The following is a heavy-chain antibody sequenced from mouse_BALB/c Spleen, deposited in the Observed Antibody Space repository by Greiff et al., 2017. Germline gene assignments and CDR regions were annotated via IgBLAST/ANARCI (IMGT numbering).Heavy chain of an antibody. Sequence: EVMLVESGGGLVKPGGSLKLSCTASGFAFSSYDMSWVRQTPEKRLEWVAYISSGGGSTYYTDTVKGRFTISRDNTKNTLYLQMSSLKSEDTAVYYCAGQELGLRAMDYWGQGTSVTVSS. CDR1: GFAFSSYD. CDR3: AGQELGLRAMDY. CDR2: ISSGGGST. D-gene: IGHD3-1*01. J-gene: IGHJ4*01. V-gene: IGHV5-12-1*01.